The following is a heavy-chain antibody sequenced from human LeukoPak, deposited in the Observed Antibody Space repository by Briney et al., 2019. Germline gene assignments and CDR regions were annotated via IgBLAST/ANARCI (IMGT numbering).Heavy chain of an antibody. CDR1: LFTHSKYL. CDR2: IEMDARGI. D-gene: IGHD4-17*01. CDR3: ARIRVDYGDYGMDV. Sequence: GGALRLSRASSLFTHSKYLMSWVRPAPGRGLEWVTNIEMDARGICYVDSVKGRFTSSSDKARNSLVLQMSSLRVEDTAVNYCARIRVDYGDYGMDVWGQGTTVIVSS. J-gene: IGHJ6*02. V-gene: IGHV3-7*05.